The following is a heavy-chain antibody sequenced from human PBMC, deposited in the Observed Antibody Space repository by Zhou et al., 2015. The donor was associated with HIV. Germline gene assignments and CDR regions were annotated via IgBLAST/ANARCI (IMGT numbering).Heavy chain of an antibody. CDR3: ARDDSSGYHSFDY. J-gene: IGHJ4*02. Sequence: LMQSGTEVTQPGSSVKVSCKASGGTFSGSDLSWVRQAPGQGLEWMGWISGYNGNTNYAQKIQDRVIMTTDKLTNTVYMELRSLRSDDTATYFCARDDSSGYHSFDYWGQGTLVTVS. CDR1: GGTFSGSD. CDR2: ISGYNGNT. D-gene: IGHD3-22*01. V-gene: IGHV1-18*01.